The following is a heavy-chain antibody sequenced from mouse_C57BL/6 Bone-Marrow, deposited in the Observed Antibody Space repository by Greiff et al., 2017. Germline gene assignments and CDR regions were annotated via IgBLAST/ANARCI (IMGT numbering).Heavy chain of an antibody. V-gene: IGHV1-50*01. J-gene: IGHJ2*01. CDR1: GYTFTSYW. CDR2: IDPSDSYT. CDR3: ARWDYYGSSFDY. D-gene: IGHD1-1*01. Sequence: QVQLQQPGAELVKPGASVKLSCKASGYTFTSYWMQWVKQRPGQGLEWIGEIDPSDSYTNYNQKFKGKATLTVDTSSSTAYMQLSSLTSEDSAVYYWARWDYYGSSFDYWGQGTTLTVSA.